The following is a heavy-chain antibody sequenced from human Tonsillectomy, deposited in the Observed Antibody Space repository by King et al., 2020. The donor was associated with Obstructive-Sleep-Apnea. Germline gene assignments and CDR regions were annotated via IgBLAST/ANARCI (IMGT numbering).Heavy chain of an antibody. V-gene: IGHV4-59*08. J-gene: IGHJ4*02. CDR1: GGSISNYY. D-gene: IGHD1-26*01. CDR3: ARHRSGSYYIFDY. Sequence: VQLQESGPGLVKPSETLSLTCTVSGGSISNYYWSWIRQPPGKGLEWIVYIYYSVSTHSNPSLKSRVTISVDTSKNQFSLKLSSVTAADTAVFYCARHRSGSYYIFDYWGQGTLVTVSS. CDR2: IYYSVST.